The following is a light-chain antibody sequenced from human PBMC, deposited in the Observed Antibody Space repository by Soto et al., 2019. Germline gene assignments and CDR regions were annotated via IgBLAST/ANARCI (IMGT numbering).Light chain of an antibody. Sequence: EIVMTQSPATLSVSPGDRVTLSCRASERVGSNVAWYQHKPGQAPRLLIYGASVRATGIPDRFSGSGSETEFTLTISSHQSEDFAVYYCQQWIRWTFGQGTRLELK. V-gene: IGKV3-15*01. CDR1: ERVGSN. CDR2: GAS. CDR3: QQWIRWT. J-gene: IGKJ1*01.